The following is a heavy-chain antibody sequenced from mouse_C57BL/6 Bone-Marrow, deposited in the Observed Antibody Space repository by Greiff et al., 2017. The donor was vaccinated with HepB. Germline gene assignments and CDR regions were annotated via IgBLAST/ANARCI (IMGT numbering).Heavy chain of an antibody. CDR1: GFTFSSYT. Sequence: DVHLVESGGGLVKPGGSLKLSCAASGFTFSSYTMSWVRQTPEKRLEWVATISGGGGNTYYPDSVKGRFTISRDNAKNTLYLQMSSLRSEDTALYYCARLGVKVVRYFDVWGTGTTVTVSS. D-gene: IGHD1-1*01. CDR2: ISGGGGNT. CDR3: ARLGVKVVRYFDV. J-gene: IGHJ1*03. V-gene: IGHV5-9*01.